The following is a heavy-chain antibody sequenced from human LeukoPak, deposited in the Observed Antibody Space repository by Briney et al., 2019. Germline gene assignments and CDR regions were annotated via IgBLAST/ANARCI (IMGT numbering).Heavy chain of an antibody. V-gene: IGHV4-59*01. CDR3: ARGPDASGYYSNWFDP. Sequence: NPSETLSLTCTVSGGSISSYYWSWTRQPPGKGLEWIGYIYYTGSTNYNSSLKSRVTISVDTSKNQFSLKVSSVTAADTAVYYCARGPDASGYYSNWFDPWGQGNLVTVSS. CDR1: GGSISSYY. J-gene: IGHJ5*02. D-gene: IGHD3-22*01. CDR2: IYYTGST.